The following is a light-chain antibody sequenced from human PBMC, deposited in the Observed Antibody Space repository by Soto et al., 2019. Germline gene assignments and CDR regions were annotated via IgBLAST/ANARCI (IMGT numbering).Light chain of an antibody. Sequence: DIQMTQSPSTLSASVGGRVTITCRASHSISSWLAWYQQKPGKAPKLLIYDASNLETGVPSRFSGSGSGTDFTFTISSLQPEDVATYYCQQETFGQGTKVDIK. CDR3: QQET. V-gene: IGKV1-5*01. CDR1: HSISSW. CDR2: DAS. J-gene: IGKJ1*01.